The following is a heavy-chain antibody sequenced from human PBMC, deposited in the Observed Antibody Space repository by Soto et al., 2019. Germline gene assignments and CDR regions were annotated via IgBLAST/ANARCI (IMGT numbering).Heavy chain of an antibody. V-gene: IGHV4-34*01. D-gene: IGHD5-12*01. CDR3: ARALWLGRYHFEH. Sequence: SETLSLTCAVYGGSFIGYYWSWIRQPPGKGLEWIGEINHSGSTNYNPSLKSRVTISVDTSKNQFSLKLSSVTAADMAVYYGARALWLGRYHFEHWGQGTLVNVPS. CDR1: GGSFIGYY. J-gene: IGHJ4*02. CDR2: INHSGST.